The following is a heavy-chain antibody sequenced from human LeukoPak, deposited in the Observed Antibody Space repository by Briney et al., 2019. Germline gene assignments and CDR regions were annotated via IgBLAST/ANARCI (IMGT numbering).Heavy chain of an antibody. Sequence: ASVKVSCKASGYTFTRYYIHWVRQAPGQGLEWMGLINPGGDNTNYAQNFQGRVTMTRDTSTSTVYMELSSLRSEDTAIYYCARIRDGYNDAYDIWGQGTVVTVPS. CDR3: ARIRDGYNDAYDI. J-gene: IGHJ3*02. CDR1: GYTFTRYY. V-gene: IGHV1-46*01. CDR2: INPGGDNT. D-gene: IGHD5-24*01.